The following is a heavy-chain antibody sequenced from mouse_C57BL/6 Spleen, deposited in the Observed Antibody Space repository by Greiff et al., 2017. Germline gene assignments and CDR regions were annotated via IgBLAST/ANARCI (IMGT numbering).Heavy chain of an antibody. CDR1: GYTFTTYP. J-gene: IGHJ4*01. V-gene: IGHV1-47*01. Sequence: LQESGAELVKPGASVKMSCKASGYTFTTYPIAWMQQNHGKSLEWIGNFHPYNDDTKYNEKFKGNATLTVEKSSSTVYLELSRLTSDDSAVYYCARGDYYAMDYWGQGTSVTVSS. CDR3: ARGDYYAMDY. CDR2: FHPYNDDT.